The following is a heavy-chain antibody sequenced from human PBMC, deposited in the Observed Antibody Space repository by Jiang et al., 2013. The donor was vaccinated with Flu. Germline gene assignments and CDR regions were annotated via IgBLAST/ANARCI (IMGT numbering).Heavy chain of an antibody. V-gene: IGHV3-48*01. D-gene: IGHD4-17*01. Sequence: GLVQPGGSLRLSCAASGFTFSSYSMNWVRQAPGKGLEWVSYISGSSSTMYYADSVMGRFTVSRENAKKSLYLQMNSLRAEDTGVYFCARVYGDYRADYWGQGTLVTVSS. J-gene: IGHJ4*02. CDR1: GFTFSSYS. CDR2: ISGSSSTM. CDR3: ARVYGDYRADY.